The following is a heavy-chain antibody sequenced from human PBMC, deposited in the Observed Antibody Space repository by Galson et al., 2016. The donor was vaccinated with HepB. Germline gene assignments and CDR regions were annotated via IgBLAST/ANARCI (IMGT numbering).Heavy chain of an antibody. V-gene: IGHV3-23*01. CDR3: AREGNNSGHCGDFDS. J-gene: IGHJ4*02. D-gene: IGHD2-21*02. Sequence: SLRLSCAASGFTFSTYPMAWVRQSPGKGLEWVSTIGANGFTNYANSVKDRFTISRDNSRNTLDLQMNSLTAEDTAVYYCAREGNNSGHCGDFDSWGQGTLVTVSS. CDR1: GFTFSTYP. CDR2: IGANGFT.